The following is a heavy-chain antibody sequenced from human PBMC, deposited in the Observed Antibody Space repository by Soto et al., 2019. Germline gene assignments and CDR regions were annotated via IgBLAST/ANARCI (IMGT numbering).Heavy chain of an antibody. D-gene: IGHD2-15*01. CDR2: INPSGGST. J-gene: IGHJ6*02. CDR1: GCTFTSYY. Sequence: ASVKVTCKASGCTFTSYYMHWVRQAPGQGLEWMGIINPSGGSTSYAQKFQGRVTMTRDTSTSTVYMELSSLRSEDTAVYYCARDSSYCSGGSCPHDDYYYGMDVWGQGTTVTVSS. V-gene: IGHV1-46*01. CDR3: ARDSSYCSGGSCPHDDYYYGMDV.